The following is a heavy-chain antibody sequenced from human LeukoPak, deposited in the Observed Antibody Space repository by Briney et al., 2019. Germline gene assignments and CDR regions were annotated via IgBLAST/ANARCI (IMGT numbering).Heavy chain of an antibody. CDR1: GFTFSSYW. J-gene: IGHJ6*02. CDR3: ARDTSAWRYGMDV. CDR2: INQDGSEK. Sequence: PGGSLRLSCEASGFTFSSYWMSWVRQAPGKGLEGVAFINQDGSEKDYVDSVTGRFTISRDNAKNSLYLQMNSLRDEDTAVYYCARDTSAWRYGMDVWGQGTTVTVSS. D-gene: IGHD6-19*01. V-gene: IGHV3-7*01.